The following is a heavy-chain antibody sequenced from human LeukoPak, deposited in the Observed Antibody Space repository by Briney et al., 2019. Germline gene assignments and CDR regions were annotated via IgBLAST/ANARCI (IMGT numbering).Heavy chain of an antibody. CDR2: INPSGGST. CDR3: ARRKLVGNYYYMDV. CDR1: GYTFTSYY. Sequence: GASVKVSCKTSGYTFTSYYMHWVRQAPGQGLEWMAIINPSGGSTNYAQKFQGRVTMTRDTSISTAYMELSRLRSDDTAVYYCARRKLVGNYYYMDVWGKGTTVTVSS. D-gene: IGHD2-2*01. V-gene: IGHV1-46*01. J-gene: IGHJ6*03.